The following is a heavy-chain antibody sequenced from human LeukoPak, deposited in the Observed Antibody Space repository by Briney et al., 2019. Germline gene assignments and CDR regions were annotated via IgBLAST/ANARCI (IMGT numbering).Heavy chain of an antibody. J-gene: IGHJ6*03. CDR1: GFTFSSYG. Sequence: GGSLRLSCAASGFTFSSYGMHWVRQAPGKGLEWVAVISYDGSNKYYADSVKGRFTISRDNSKNTLYLQMNSLRAEDTAVYYCARFPGTYYLDVWGKGTTVTVSS. CDR2: ISYDGSNK. CDR3: ARFPGTYYLDV. V-gene: IGHV3-30*03.